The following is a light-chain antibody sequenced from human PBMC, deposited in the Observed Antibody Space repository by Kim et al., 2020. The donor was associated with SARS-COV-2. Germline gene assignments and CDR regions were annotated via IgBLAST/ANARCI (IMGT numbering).Light chain of an antibody. CDR3: HQYNNWRT. Sequence: EIVMTQSPATLSVSPGERATLSCRASQSVSSNLAWSQHKPGQAPRLLIYGASTRATGIPARFSGSGSGTEFTLTISSLQSEDFAVYYCHQYNNWRTFGQGTKLEI. CDR2: GAS. V-gene: IGKV3-15*01. CDR1: QSVSSN. J-gene: IGKJ2*01.